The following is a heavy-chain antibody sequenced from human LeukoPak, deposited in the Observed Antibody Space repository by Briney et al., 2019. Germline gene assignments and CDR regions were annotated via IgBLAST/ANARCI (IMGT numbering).Heavy chain of an antibody. CDR2: INHSGST. J-gene: IGHJ5*02. V-gene: IGHV4-34*01. Sequence: SETLSLTCAVYGGSFSGYNWSWIRQPPGKGLEWIGEINHSGSTNYNPSLKSRVTISVDTSKNQFSLKLSSVTAADTAVYYCARGRYDSSGYYLRDWFDPWGQGTLVTVSS. CDR1: GGSFSGYN. CDR3: ARGRYDSSGYYLRDWFDP. D-gene: IGHD3-22*01.